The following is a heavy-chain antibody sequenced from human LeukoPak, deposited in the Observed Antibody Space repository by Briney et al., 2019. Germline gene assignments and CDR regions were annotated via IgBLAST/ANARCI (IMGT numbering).Heavy chain of an antibody. CDR3: AKSVVPGRTGAFDI. CDR2: ISWNSGII. D-gene: IGHD2-2*01. V-gene: IGHV3-9*01. CDR1: GFTFDDYA. J-gene: IGHJ3*02. Sequence: PGGSLRLSCAASGFTFDDYAMHWVRQAPGKGLEWVSSISWNSGIIGYADTVEGRFTISRDNAKNSPYLQMNSLRAEDTALYSCAKSVVPGRTGAFDIWGQGTMVTVSP.